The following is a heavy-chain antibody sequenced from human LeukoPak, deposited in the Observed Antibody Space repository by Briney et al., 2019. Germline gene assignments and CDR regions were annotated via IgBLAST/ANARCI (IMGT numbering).Heavy chain of an antibody. D-gene: IGHD2-21*01. CDR1: GVSISSGSYY. CDR2: IHYSGDT. J-gene: IGHJ4*02. CDR3: ARTIATGLKYFKD. V-gene: IGHV4-31*03. Sequence: PSETLSLTCTVSGVSISSGSYYWSWIRQHTGKGLEWIGYIHYSGDTYYNPSLKSRVTISVDTSKNQFSLKLSSVTAADTAVYYCARTIATGLKYFKDWGQGSLVTVAS.